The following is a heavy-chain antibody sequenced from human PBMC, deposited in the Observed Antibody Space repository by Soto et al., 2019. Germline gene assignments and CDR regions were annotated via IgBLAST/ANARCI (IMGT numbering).Heavy chain of an antibody. CDR1: RFTFSSYA. V-gene: IGHV3-30-3*01. CDR3: ARDRIAAAGIVGY. CDR2: ISYDGSNK. D-gene: IGHD6-13*01. J-gene: IGHJ4*02. Sequence: QVQLVESGGGVVQPGRSLRLSCAASRFTFSSYAMHWVRQAPGKGLEWVAVISYDGSNKYYADSVKGRFTISRDNSKNTLYLQMNSLRAEDTAVYSCARDRIAAAGIVGYWGEGTLVTVSS.